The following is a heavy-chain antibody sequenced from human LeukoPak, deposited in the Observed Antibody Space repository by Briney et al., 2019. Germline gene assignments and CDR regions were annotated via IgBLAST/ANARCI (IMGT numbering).Heavy chain of an antibody. V-gene: IGHV3-30*04. CDR2: ISYDGSNK. J-gene: IGHJ6*03. CDR3: ARAAAAGYYSYYSTDV. CDR1: GVTFSIYA. D-gene: IGHD6-13*01. Sequence: PGRALRLSCAASGVTFSIYAMRWVREAPGKGLEWGAVISYDGSNKYYADSVKGRFTISGDNSKNSLYLQMNSLRAEDTPVYYCARAAAAGYYSYYSTDVWGKGTPVTVSS.